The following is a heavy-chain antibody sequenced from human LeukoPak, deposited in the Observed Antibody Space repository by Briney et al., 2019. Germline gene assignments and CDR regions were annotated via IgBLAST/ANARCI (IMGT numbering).Heavy chain of an antibody. CDR2: ISNSGMKK. V-gene: IGHV3-30*03. J-gene: IGHJ4*02. CDR3: GRASASGADY. Sequence: GGSLRLSCAASGFSFTTFGFHWVRQAPGKGRQWVAVISNSGMKKIYADSVKGRFTISRDNSNNTVYLEMNSLRGEDTAVYYCGRASASGADYWGQGSLVTVSS. CDR1: GFSFTTFG. D-gene: IGHD2-8*02.